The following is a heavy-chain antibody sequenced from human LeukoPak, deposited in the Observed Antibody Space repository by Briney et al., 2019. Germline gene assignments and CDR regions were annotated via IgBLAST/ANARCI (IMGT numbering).Heavy chain of an antibody. D-gene: IGHD6-25*01. CDR2: ISANGINT. CDR1: GFTFSTYA. CDR3: ARRITAASTYYFDY. Sequence: GGSLRLSCAASGFTFSTYAMNWVRQAPGKGLEWVSSISANGINTYYADSVKGRFTISRDNSKNTLYLQMNSLRAEDAAVYYCARRITAASTYYFDYWGQGTLVPVSS. V-gene: IGHV3-23*01. J-gene: IGHJ4*02.